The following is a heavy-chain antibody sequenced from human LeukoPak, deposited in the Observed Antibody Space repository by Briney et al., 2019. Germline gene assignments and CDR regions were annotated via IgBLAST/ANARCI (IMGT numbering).Heavy chain of an antibody. D-gene: IGHD6-13*01. V-gene: IGHV3-7*01. CDR1: GFTFSSYW. J-gene: IGHJ5*02. CDR3: ARTGYSSPPWFDP. Sequence: GSLRLSCAASGFTFSSYWMSWVRHAPGKGLEWVANIKQDGSAKFYVDSVKGRFTISRDNAKNSLYLQMNSLRAEDTAVYYCARTGYSSPPWFDPWGQGTLVTVSS. CDR2: IKQDGSAK.